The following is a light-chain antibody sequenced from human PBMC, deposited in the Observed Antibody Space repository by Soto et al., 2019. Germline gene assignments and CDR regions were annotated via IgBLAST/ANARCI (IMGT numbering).Light chain of an antibody. V-gene: IGLV2-14*01. CDR1: SSDVGGYNY. Sequence: QSALTQPASVSGSPGQSITISCTGTSSDVGGYNYVSWYQQHPGKAPKLMIYDVSNRPSGISNRFSGSKSGNTASLTISGLHAEDEADYYCSSYTGGSTYVFGTGTKVTVL. J-gene: IGLJ1*01. CDR2: DVS. CDR3: SSYTGGSTYV.